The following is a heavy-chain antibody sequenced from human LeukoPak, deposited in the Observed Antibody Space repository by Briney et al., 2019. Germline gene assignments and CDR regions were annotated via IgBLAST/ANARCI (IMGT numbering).Heavy chain of an antibody. J-gene: IGHJ3*02. CDR1: GFTFSSYG. D-gene: IGHD3-3*01. Sequence: GGSLRLSCAASGFTFSSYGMHWVRQAPGKGLGWVAFIRYDGSNKYYADSVKGRFTISRDNSKNTLYLQMNSLRAEDTAVYYCAKDYYDFWSGYYLDAFDIWGQGTMVTASS. V-gene: IGHV3-30*02. CDR2: IRYDGSNK. CDR3: AKDYYDFWSGYYLDAFDI.